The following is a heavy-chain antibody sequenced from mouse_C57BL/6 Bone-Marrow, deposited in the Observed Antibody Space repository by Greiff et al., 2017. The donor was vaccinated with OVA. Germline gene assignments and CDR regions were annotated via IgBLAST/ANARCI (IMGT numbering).Heavy chain of an antibody. Sequence: QVHVKQSGPGLVQPSQSLSITCTVSGFSLTSYGVHWVRQSPGKGLEWLGVIWSGGSTDYNAAFISRLSISKDNSKSQVFFKMNSLQADDTAIYYCARSGYPRYFDVWGTGTTVTVSS. D-gene: IGHD3-2*02. CDR2: IWSGGST. CDR3: ARSGYPRYFDV. CDR1: GFSLTSYG. J-gene: IGHJ1*03. V-gene: IGHV2-2*01.